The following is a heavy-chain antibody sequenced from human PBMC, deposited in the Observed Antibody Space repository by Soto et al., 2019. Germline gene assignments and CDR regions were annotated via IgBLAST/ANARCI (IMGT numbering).Heavy chain of an antibody. V-gene: IGHV3-9*01. Sequence: LRLSCAASGFTFDDYAMHWVRQAPGKGLEWVSGISWNSGSIGYADSVKGRFTISRDNAKNSLYLQMNSLRAEDTALYYCAKDLNYGFYYYYGMDVWGQGTTVTVSS. CDR2: ISWNSGSI. CDR1: GFTFDDYA. J-gene: IGHJ6*02. CDR3: AKDLNYGFYYYYGMDV. D-gene: IGHD4-17*01.